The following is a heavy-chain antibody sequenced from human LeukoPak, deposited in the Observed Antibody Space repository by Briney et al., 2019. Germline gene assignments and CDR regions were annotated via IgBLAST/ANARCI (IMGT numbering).Heavy chain of an antibody. Sequence: PGGSLRLSCAASGFTFSSYWMSWVRQAPGKGLEWVAVISYDGSNKYYADSVKGRFTISRDNSKNTLYLQMNSLRAEDTAVYYCARDPLQMATITRTFDYWGQGTLVTVSS. CDR1: GFTFSSYW. J-gene: IGHJ4*02. CDR3: ARDPLQMATITRTFDY. D-gene: IGHD5-24*01. V-gene: IGHV3-30*03. CDR2: ISYDGSNK.